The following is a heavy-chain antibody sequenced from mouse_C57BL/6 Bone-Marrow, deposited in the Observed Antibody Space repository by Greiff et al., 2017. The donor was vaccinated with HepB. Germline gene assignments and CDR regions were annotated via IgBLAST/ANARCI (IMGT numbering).Heavy chain of an antibody. V-gene: IGHV5-12*01. CDR2: ISNGGGST. CDR3: ARQGYYVYYAMDY. J-gene: IGHJ4*01. Sequence: DVHLVESGGGLVQPGGSLKLSCAASGFTFSDYYMYWVRQTPEKRLEWVAYISNGGGSTYYPDTVKGRFTISRDNAKNTLYLQMSRLKSEDTAMYYCARQGYYVYYAMDYWGQGTSVTVSS. D-gene: IGHD2-3*01. CDR1: GFTFSDYY.